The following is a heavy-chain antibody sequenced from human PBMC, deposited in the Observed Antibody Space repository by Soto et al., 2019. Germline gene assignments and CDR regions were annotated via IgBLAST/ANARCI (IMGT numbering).Heavy chain of an antibody. CDR1: GFTFSNYW. CDR2: INSDGSYT. V-gene: IGHV3-74*01. D-gene: IGHD6-6*01. CDR3: TTDSEQLVRGYYYYYYMDV. Sequence: GGSLRLSCAASGFTFSNYWMHWVRQAPGKGLVWVSRINSDGSYTTYADSVKGRFTISRDDSKNTLYLQMNSLKTEDTAVYYCTTDSEQLVRGYYYYYYMDVRGKGTTVTVSS. J-gene: IGHJ6*03.